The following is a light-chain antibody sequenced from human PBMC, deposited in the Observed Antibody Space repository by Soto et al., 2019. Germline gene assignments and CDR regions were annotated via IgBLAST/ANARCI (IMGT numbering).Light chain of an antibody. Sequence: NFMLTQPHSVSESPGKTVTISCTRSSGSIASNYVQWYQQRPGSAPTTVIYDNDQRPSGVPDRFSGSIDSSSNSASLTFCGLNNEDEADYCCQSYDSSNQVFGGGTKLTVL. J-gene: IGLJ3*02. CDR3: QSYDSSNQV. CDR1: SGSIASNY. V-gene: IGLV6-57*04. CDR2: DND.